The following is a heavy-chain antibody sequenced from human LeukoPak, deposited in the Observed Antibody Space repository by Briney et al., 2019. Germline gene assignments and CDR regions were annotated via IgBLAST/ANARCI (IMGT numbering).Heavy chain of an antibody. CDR2: IYYSGST. CDR3: AGHGYCSSTSCSRIDY. D-gene: IGHD2-2*01. J-gene: IGHJ4*02. V-gene: IGHV4-61*05. CDR1: GGSISSSSYY. Sequence: SETLSLTCTVSGGSISSSSYYWSWIRRPPGKGLEWIGYIYYSGSTNYDPSLKSRVTISVDTSKNQFSLKLSSVTAADTAVYYCAGHGYCSSTSCSRIDYWGQGTLVTISS.